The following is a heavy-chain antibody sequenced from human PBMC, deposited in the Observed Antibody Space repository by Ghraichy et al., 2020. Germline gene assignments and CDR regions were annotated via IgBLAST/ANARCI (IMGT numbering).Heavy chain of an antibody. V-gene: IGHV5-51*01. Sequence: GESLNISCKGSGYSFTSYWIGWVRQMPGKGLEWMGIIYPGDSDTRYSPSFQGQVTISADKSISTAYLQWSSLKASDTAMYYCASRSFYYGLGSYPSFDYWGQGTLVTVSS. CDR1: GYSFTSYW. CDR3: ASRSFYYGLGSYPSFDY. CDR2: IYPGDSDT. D-gene: IGHD3-10*01. J-gene: IGHJ4*02.